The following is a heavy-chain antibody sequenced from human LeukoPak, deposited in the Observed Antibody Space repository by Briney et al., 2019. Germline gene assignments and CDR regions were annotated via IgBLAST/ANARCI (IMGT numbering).Heavy chain of an antibody. J-gene: IGHJ5*02. CDR2: SYQSGTT. CDR3: ARINNWYTRFDP. D-gene: IGHD1-1*01. Sequence: PSGTLPPTSTFFGYSFSSGSYWGWTRHPPGEGLEWIGSSYQSGTTYYKPSLNSRVTISLDTSKNQFSLRLSSVTAADTAVYFCARINNWYTRFDPWGQGTLVTVSS. CDR1: GYSFSSGSY. V-gene: IGHV4-38-2*02.